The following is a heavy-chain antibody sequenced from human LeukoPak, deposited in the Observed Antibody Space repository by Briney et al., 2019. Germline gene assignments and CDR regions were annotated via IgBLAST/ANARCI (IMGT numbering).Heavy chain of an antibody. Sequence: GGSLRLSCAASGFTFSSYNMNWVRQPPGKGLEWVSYISSSSSYIYYADSLKGRFTNSRHNANNSLYLQMNSLRAEGTAVYYCARSQGTMTSPFDYWGQGTLVTVSS. CDR3: ARSQGTMTSPFDY. V-gene: IGHV3-21*06. J-gene: IGHJ4*02. D-gene: IGHD3-22*01. CDR1: GFTFSSYN. CDR2: ISSSSSYI.